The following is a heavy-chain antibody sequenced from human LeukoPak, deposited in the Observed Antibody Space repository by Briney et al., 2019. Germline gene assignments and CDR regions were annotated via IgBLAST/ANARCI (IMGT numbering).Heavy chain of an antibody. D-gene: IGHD2-21*01. V-gene: IGHV3-21*01. J-gene: IGHJ6*03. CDR3: ARVGELYYYMDV. CDR1: GFTFSSYS. CDR2: ISSSSTYI. Sequence: GGSLRLSCAASGFTFSSYSMNWVRQAPGKGLEWVSSISSSSTYIYYADSVKGRFTISRDNAKNSLYLQMNSLRAEDTAVYYCARVGELYYYMDVWAKGPRSPSP.